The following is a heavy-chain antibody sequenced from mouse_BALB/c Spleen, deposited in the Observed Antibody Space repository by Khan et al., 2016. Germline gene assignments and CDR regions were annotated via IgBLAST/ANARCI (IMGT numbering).Heavy chain of an antibody. CDR1: GSTFSGFG. CDR3: ARMGGSYAMDY. J-gene: IGHJ4*01. V-gene: IGHV5-17*02. CDR2: ISSGSTNF. Sequence: EVELVESGGDLVQPGGSRKLSCAASGSTFSGFGMHWVRQAPEKGLEWVAYISSGSTNFYYADTVKGRFTISRDNPKNTLFLQMTSLRSEDTAMYYCARMGGSYAMDYWGQGTSVTVSS.